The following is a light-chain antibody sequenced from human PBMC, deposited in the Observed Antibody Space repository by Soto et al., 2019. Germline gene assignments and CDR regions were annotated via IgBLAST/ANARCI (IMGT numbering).Light chain of an antibody. J-gene: IGLJ3*02. CDR1: SSNIGSHT. CDR3: AAWDDSLNGVV. V-gene: IGLV1-44*01. CDR2: SNT. Sequence: QSVPTPPPSASGTPGQTIANACSGGSSNIGSHTVNWYQQLPGTAPRLLIYSNTQRPSGGPDRFSGSKSGTSASLAISGLQSEYEGDYYCAAWDDSLNGVVFGGGTKLTVL.